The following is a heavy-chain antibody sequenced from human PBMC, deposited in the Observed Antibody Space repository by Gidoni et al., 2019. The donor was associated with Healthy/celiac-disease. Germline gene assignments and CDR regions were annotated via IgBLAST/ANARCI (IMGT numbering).Heavy chain of an antibody. J-gene: IGHJ4*02. CDR3: ARSIAARPFDY. CDR2: IYYSGST. D-gene: IGHD6-6*01. V-gene: IGHV4-39*07. Sequence: LQLQVSGPGPVKPSATLSLNLTVPGASISSSSYYWGWSRQPPGKGLEWIGSIYYSGSTYYNPSLKRRVTISIDTSKNQFSLKLSSVTAADTAVYYCARSIAARPFDYWGQGTLVTVSS. CDR1: GASISSSSYY.